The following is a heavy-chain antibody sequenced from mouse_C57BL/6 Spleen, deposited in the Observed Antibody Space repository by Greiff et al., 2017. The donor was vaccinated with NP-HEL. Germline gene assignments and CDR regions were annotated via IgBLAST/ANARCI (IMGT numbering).Heavy chain of an antibody. D-gene: IGHD4-1*01. V-gene: IGHV1-42*01. Sequence: VQLQQSGPELVKPGASVKISCKASGYSFTGYYMNWVKQSPEKSLEWIGEINPSTGGTTYNQKFKAKATLTVDKSSSTAYMQLKSLTSEDSAVYYCASPWDSYAMDYWGQGTSVTVSS. CDR2: INPSTGGT. J-gene: IGHJ4*01. CDR1: GYSFTGYY. CDR3: ASPWDSYAMDY.